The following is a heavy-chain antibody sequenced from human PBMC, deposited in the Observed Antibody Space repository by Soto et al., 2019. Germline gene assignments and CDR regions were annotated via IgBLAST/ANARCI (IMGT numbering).Heavy chain of an antibody. Sequence: GGSLRLSCAASGFTFSSYSMNWVRQAPGKGLEWVSSISGSSSYIYYADSVKGRFTIARDNAKNSLYLQMNSLRAEDTAVYYCARDKPSNYYYYYYMDVWGKGTTVTVSS. CDR1: GFTFSSYS. D-gene: IGHD6-6*01. V-gene: IGHV3-21*01. CDR3: ARDKPSNYYYYYYMDV. CDR2: ISGSSSYI. J-gene: IGHJ6*03.